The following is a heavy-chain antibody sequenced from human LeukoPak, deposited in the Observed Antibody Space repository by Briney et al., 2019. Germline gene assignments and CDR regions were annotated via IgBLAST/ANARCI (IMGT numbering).Heavy chain of an antibody. J-gene: IGHJ3*02. CDR3: ARGPDDAFDI. CDR1: GGSISSSSYY. Sequence: ETPSLTCTVSGGSISSSSYYWGWIRQPPGKGLEWIGSIYYSGSTYYNPSLKSRVTMSVDTSKNQFSLKLSSVTAADTAVYYCARGPDDAFDIWGQGTMVTVSS. CDR2: IYYSGST. V-gene: IGHV4-39*07.